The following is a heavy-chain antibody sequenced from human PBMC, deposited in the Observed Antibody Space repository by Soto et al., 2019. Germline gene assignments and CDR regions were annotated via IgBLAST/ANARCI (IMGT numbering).Heavy chain of an antibody. CDR3: AREPAAAAGPLDAFDI. CDR2: INPSGGST. CDR1: GYTFTSYY. V-gene: IGHV1-46*01. Sequence: GASVKVSCKASGYTFTSYYMHWVRQAPGQGLAWMGIINPSGGSTSYSPKSQGRVTMTRDTSTSPVYMELSSLRSEDTAVYYCAREPAAAAGPLDAFDIWGQGTMVTVSS. D-gene: IGHD6-13*01. J-gene: IGHJ3*02.